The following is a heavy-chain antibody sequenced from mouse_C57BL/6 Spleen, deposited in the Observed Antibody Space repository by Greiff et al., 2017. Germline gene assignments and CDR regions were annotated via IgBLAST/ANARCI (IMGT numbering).Heavy chain of an antibody. J-gene: IGHJ1*03. CDR1: GYTFTSYD. CDR2: IYPRDGST. D-gene: IGHD2-4*01. CDR3: AREGDDDYDEPYWYFDV. Sequence: QVQLQQSGPELVKPGASVKLSCKASGYTFTSYDINWVKQRPGQGLEWIGWIYPRDGSTKYNEKFKGKATLTVDTSSSTSYMELHSLTSEDSAVYFCAREGDDDYDEPYWYFDVWGTGTTVTVSS. V-gene: IGHV1-85*01.